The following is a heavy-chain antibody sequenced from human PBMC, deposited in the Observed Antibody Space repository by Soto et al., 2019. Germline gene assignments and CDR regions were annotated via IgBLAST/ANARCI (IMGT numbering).Heavy chain of an antibody. V-gene: IGHV4-61*01. D-gene: IGHD6-25*01. CDR2: IYYSGST. CDR3: ARDVSRYYYYGMDV. Sequence: SETLSLTCTVSGGSVSSGSYYWSWIRQPPGKGLEWIGYIYYSGSTNYNPSLKSRVTISVDTSKDQFSLKLSSVTAADTAVYYCARDVSRYYYYGMDVWGQGTTVTVSS. J-gene: IGHJ6*02. CDR1: GGSVSSGSYY.